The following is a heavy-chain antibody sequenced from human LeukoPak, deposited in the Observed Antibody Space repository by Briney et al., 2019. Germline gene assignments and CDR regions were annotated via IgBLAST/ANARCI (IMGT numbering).Heavy chain of an antibody. CDR2: IWYDGSNK. D-gene: IGHD3-3*01. Sequence: GGSLRLSCAASGFTFSSYGMHWVRQAPGKGLEWVAVIWYDGSNKYYADSVKGRFTISRDNSKNTLYLQMNSLRAEDTAVYYCARDHYDFWSGYPYDYYYGMDVWGQGTTVTVSS. V-gene: IGHV3-33*01. CDR3: ARDHYDFWSGYPYDYYYGMDV. CDR1: GFTFSSYG. J-gene: IGHJ6*02.